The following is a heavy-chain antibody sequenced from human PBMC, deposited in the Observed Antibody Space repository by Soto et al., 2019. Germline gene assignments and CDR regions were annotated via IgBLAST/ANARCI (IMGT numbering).Heavy chain of an antibody. CDR3: ARDIPNPDNWNYDGYWFDP. CDR1: GGTFSSYT. CDR2: IIPILGIA. J-gene: IGHJ5*02. V-gene: IGHV1-69*08. D-gene: IGHD1-7*01. Sequence: QVQLVQSGAEVKKPGSSVKVSCKASGGTFSSYTISWVRQAPGQGLEWMGRIIPILGIANYAQKFQGRVTITADKSPSTAYMELSSLRSEDTAVYYCARDIPNPDNWNYDGYWFDPWGQGTLVTVSS.